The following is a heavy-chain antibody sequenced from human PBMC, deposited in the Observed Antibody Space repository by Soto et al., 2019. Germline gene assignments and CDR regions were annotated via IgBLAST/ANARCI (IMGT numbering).Heavy chain of an antibody. CDR3: AKRENSGGPRGPPFHC. CDR1: GFTFSSYA. Sequence: GGSLRLSCAASGFTFSSYAMTWVRQAPGKGLEGVSAISGRGVNTYYAGSGKGRFTISRDISKNTRFFQMNSRRVEDTAIYFCAKRENSGGPRGPPFHCWAPEPLFPVPQ. J-gene: IGHJ4*01. CDR2: ISGRGVNT. D-gene: IGHD1-26*01. V-gene: IGHV3-23*01.